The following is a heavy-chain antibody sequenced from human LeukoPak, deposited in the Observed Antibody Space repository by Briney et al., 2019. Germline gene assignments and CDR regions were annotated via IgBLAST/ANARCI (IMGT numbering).Heavy chain of an antibody. D-gene: IGHD4-11*01. CDR2: INGDGSST. J-gene: IGHJ1*01. Sequence: GASLRLSCAASGFTFSTYWIHWVRQVPGKGLVWVSHINGDGSSTSYVDSVKGRFTISRDNAKNTVYLQMNSLRAEDTAVYYCARDARYSFQLWGQGTLVTVSS. V-gene: IGHV3-74*01. CDR1: GFTFSTYW. CDR3: ARDARYSFQL.